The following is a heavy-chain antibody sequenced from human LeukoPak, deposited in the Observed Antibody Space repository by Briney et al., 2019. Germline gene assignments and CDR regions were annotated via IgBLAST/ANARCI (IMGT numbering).Heavy chain of an antibody. CDR3: ARSYLGATTVYYFDY. CDR1: GFTFSSYW. D-gene: IGHD1-26*01. J-gene: IGHJ4*02. V-gene: IGHV3-74*01. Sequence: GGSLTLSCAASGFTFSSYWMHWVRQAPGKGLVWVSRICTDGSSTSYADSVKGRFTISRDNAKNTLYLQMNSLRAEDTAVYYCARSYLGATTVYYFDYWGQGTLVTVSS. CDR2: ICTDGSST.